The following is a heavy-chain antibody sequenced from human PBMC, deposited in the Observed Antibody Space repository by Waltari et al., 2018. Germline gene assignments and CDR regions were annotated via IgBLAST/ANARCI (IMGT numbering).Heavy chain of an antibody. Sequence: QVHIVQSGAEVRKPGASVKVSCRTSGYSFTDYYIHWVRQAPGQGLDYMGWGNPNSGGTNYPEKLQGRVTMTRDTSITTAYLELSELKSDDTAIYFCARVSVGYSRGWYVADYWGQGTLITVSS. V-gene: IGHV1-2*02. D-gene: IGHD6-19*01. J-gene: IGHJ4*02. CDR3: ARVSVGYSRGWYVADY. CDR2: GNPNSGGT. CDR1: GYSFTDYY.